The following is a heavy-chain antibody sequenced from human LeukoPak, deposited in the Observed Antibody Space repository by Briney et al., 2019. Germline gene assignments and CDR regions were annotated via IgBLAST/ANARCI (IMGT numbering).Heavy chain of an antibody. J-gene: IGHJ4*02. Sequence: PGGSLRLSCAASGFTFDDYAMHWVRQAPGKGLEWVSGISWNSGSIGYADSVKGRFTISRDNAKNSLYLQMNSLRAEDTALYYCAKDINPMVPGAIDYWGQGTLVTVSS. CDR2: ISWNSGSI. D-gene: IGHD3-10*01. V-gene: IGHV3-9*01. CDR1: GFTFDDYA. CDR3: AKDINPMVPGAIDY.